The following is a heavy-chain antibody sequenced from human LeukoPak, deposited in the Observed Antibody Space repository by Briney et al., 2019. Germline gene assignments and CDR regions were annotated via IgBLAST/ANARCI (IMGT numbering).Heavy chain of an antibody. CDR1: GYTFTGYY. Sequence: ASVKVSCKASGYTFTGYYMRWVRQAPGQGLEWMGWINPNSGGTNYAQKFQGRVTMTRDTSISTAYMELSRLRSDDTAVYYCARVGGYEAPFDYWGQGTLVTVSS. J-gene: IGHJ4*02. CDR2: INPNSGGT. D-gene: IGHD5-12*01. V-gene: IGHV1-2*02. CDR3: ARVGGYEAPFDY.